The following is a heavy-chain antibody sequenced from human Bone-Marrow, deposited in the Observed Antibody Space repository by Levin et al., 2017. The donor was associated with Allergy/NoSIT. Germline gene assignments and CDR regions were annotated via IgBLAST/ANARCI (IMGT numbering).Heavy chain of an antibody. CDR3: AGTKQWLAFDI. J-gene: IGHJ3*02. CDR2: IYNSGST. V-gene: IGHV4-4*09. Sequence: GSLRLSCSVSGGSIRSYYWSWIRQPPGKGLEWIGSIYNSGSTNYAPSLKGRVTISEDTSKNQFSLKLSSVSAADTAVYYCAGTKQWLAFDIWGQGTMVTVSS. D-gene: IGHD6-19*01. CDR1: GGSIRSYY.